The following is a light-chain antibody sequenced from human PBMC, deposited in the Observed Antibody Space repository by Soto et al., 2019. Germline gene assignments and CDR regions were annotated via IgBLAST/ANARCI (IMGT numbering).Light chain of an antibody. J-gene: IGLJ1*01. V-gene: IGLV2-11*01. CDR3: SSFTTNRFYV. CDR2: DVS. Sequence: QSALTQPRSVSGSPGQSVTISCTGTGSDVGAYKYVSWYQQNPGKAPKLMIYDVSERPSGVPDRFSASKSGLTASLTISGLQAEDEADYYCSSFTTNRFYVFGPGTKVTVL. CDR1: GSDVGAYKY.